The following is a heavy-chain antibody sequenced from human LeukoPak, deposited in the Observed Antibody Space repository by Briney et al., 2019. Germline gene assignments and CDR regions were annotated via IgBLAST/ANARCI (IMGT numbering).Heavy chain of an antibody. CDR1: GYTFTSYG. V-gene: IGHV1-18*01. CDR3: ARTSNGPRAFDI. Sequence: ASVKVSCKASGYTFTSYGISWVRQAPGQGLEWMGWISAYNGNIKYAQKLQGRVTMTTDTSTSTAYMELRSLRSDDTAVYYCARTSNGPRAFDIWGQGTMVTVS. D-gene: IGHD2-8*01. CDR2: ISAYNGNI. J-gene: IGHJ3*02.